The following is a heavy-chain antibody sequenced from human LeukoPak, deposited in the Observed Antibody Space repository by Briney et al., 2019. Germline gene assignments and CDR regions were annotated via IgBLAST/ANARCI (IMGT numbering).Heavy chain of an antibody. Sequence: SETLSLTCTVSAYSISSGYYWGWIRQPPGKGLEWIGSIFHSGNSYYNPSLKSRVTMTVDTSKNQFSLNLSSMTAADTAVYYCARGGMATILFDYWGQGTLVTVSS. D-gene: IGHD5-24*01. CDR3: ARGGMATILFDY. CDR1: AYSISSGYY. CDR2: IFHSGNS. V-gene: IGHV4-38-2*02. J-gene: IGHJ4*02.